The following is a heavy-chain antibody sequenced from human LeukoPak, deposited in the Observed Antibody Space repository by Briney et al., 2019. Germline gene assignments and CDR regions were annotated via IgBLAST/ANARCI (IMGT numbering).Heavy chain of an antibody. CDR3: ARGRLPWIHTGWFYP. CDR1: GRSFSGYY. Sequence: AEPLTLTCAVCGRSFSGYYWSWLRQPPGKGLEWVGDINHSGNTNYNPSLERRVPISVDTSNNQVHLKLSAVTAADTAVNYCARGRLPWIHTGWFYPWGRGTLVTVS. V-gene: IGHV4-34*01. D-gene: IGHD5-18*01. CDR2: INHSGNT. J-gene: IGHJ5*02.